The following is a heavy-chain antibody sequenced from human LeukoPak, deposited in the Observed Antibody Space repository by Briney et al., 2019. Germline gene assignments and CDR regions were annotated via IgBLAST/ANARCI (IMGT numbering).Heavy chain of an antibody. CDR1: GLAFSSYG. Sequence: GGSLRLSCVASGLAFSSYGMHWVRQAPGKGLEWVSVIWFDGSIKYYADSVKDRFTISRDNSKSTLYLQMNSLRVEDTAVYYCASAAGPFDNWGQGTLVTVSS. J-gene: IGHJ4*02. D-gene: IGHD6-13*01. CDR3: ASAAGPFDN. V-gene: IGHV3-33*01. CDR2: IWFDGSIK.